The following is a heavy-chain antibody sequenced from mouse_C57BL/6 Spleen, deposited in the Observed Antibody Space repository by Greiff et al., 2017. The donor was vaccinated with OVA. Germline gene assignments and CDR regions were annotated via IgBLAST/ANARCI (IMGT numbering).Heavy chain of an antibody. V-gene: IGHV5-6*01. D-gene: IGHD4-1*01. CDR1: GFTFSSYG. Sequence: VVSGGDLVKPGGSLKLSCAASGFTFSSYGMSWVRQTPDKRLEWVATISSGGSYTYYPDSVKGRFTISRDNAKNTLYLQMSSLKSEDTAMYYCARQGTGTRYFDYWGQGTTLTVSS. CDR3: ARQGTGTRYFDY. J-gene: IGHJ2*01. CDR2: ISSGGSYT.